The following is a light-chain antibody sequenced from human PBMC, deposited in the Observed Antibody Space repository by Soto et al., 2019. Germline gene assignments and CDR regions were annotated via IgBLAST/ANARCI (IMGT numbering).Light chain of an antibody. CDR3: QQYNSWPIT. V-gene: IGKV3-20*01. CDR1: QSVSSSY. J-gene: IGKJ5*01. CDR2: GVS. Sequence: EIVLTHSPGTLSLSPCERATLSFSASQSVSSSYLAWYQQKPGQAPRLLIYGVSTRATGVPARFSGSGSETEFTLTISGLQSEDFAVYYCQQYNSWPITFGQGTRLEIK.